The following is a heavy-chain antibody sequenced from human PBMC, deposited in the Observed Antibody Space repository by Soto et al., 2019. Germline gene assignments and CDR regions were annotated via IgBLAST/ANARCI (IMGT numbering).Heavy chain of an antibody. CDR2: ISSSSSYI. CDR1: GFTFSSYS. V-gene: IGHV3-21*01. Sequence: GGSLRRSCAASGFTFSSYSMNWVRQAPGKGLEWVSSISSSSSYIYYADSVKGRFTISRDNAKNSLYLQMNSLRAEDTAVYYCARVTEYSYGQPFDYWGQGTLVTVSS. CDR3: ARVTEYSYGQPFDY. D-gene: IGHD5-18*01. J-gene: IGHJ4*02.